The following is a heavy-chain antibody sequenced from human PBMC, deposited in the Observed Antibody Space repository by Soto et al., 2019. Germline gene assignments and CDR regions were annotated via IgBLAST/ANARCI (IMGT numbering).Heavy chain of an antibody. Sequence: QITLKESGPPLVKPTQTLTLPCTFSGFSLSTSGVSVAWIRQPPGKALEWLALIYWDGNKRYSPSLESRLTITKDTSKNQVVLTMTYMDPVDTATYYCAHRHGSSGSYYFDYWGPGTLVTVSS. D-gene: IGHD3-10*01. CDR3: AHRHGSSGSYYFDY. CDR1: GFSLSTSGVS. J-gene: IGHJ4*02. V-gene: IGHV2-5*02. CDR2: IYWDGNK.